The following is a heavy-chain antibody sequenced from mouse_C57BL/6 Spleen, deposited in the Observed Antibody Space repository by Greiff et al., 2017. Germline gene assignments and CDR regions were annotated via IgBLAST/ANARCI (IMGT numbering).Heavy chain of an antibody. CDR1: GFTFTSYT. Sequence: QVQLQQSGAELARPGASVKMSCKASGFTFTSYTMHWVKQRPGQGLEWIGYINPSSGYTKYTQKFKDKATLTADKSSSTAYMQLSSLTSEDSAVYYCADLLDAYWGQGTRVTVAA. CDR2: INPSSGYT. J-gene: IGHJ3*01. V-gene: IGHV1-4*01. CDR3: ADLLDAY. D-gene: IGHD2-1*01.